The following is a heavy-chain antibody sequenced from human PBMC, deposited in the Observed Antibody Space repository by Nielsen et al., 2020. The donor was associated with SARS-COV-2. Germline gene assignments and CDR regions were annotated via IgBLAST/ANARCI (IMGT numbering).Heavy chain of an antibody. D-gene: IGHD3-22*01. CDR3: ARDSSGTYRRVDY. Sequence: ASVQVSCKASGYTFTNNYMHWVRQAPAQGLEWMGLINPTNSGTTYAQKFQGRVTMTRDTSTSTVYMELSSLRSDDTAVYYCARDSSGTYRRVDYWGQGTLVTVSS. V-gene: IGHV1-46*01. J-gene: IGHJ4*02. CDR1: GYTFTNNY. CDR2: INPTNSGT.